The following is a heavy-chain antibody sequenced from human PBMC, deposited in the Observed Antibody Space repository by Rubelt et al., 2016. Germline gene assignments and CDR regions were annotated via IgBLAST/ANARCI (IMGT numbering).Heavy chain of an antibody. Sequence: GGGLVQPGGSLRLSCAASGFTFSNYPMHWVRQAPGKGPVWVSRINTDGSSSNYADSVKGRFTISRDNAKNTLYLQMNSLRAEDTAVYYCARDLPTGQLRYTWFDPWGQGTLVTVSS. CDR1: GFTFSNYP. J-gene: IGHJ5*02. V-gene: IGHV3-74*01. CDR3: ARDLPTGQLRYTWFDP. CDR2: INTDGSSS. D-gene: IGHD2-2*01.